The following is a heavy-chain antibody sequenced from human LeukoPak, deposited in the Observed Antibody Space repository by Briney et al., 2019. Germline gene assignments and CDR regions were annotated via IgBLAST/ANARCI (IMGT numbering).Heavy chain of an antibody. CDR1: GFTFSSYS. CDR3: ARDAPPYYYDGNLDY. CDR2: ISSSSSTI. D-gene: IGHD3-22*01. J-gene: IGHJ4*02. V-gene: IGHV3-48*01. Sequence: GGSLRLSCAASGFTFSSYSMNWVRQAPGKGLEWVSYISSSSSTIYYADSVKGRFTISRDNAKNSLYLQMNSLRAEDTAVYYCARDAPPYYYDGNLDYWGQGTLVTVSS.